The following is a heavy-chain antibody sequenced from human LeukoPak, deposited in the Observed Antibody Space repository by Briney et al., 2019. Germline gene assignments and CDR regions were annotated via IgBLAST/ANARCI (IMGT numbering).Heavy chain of an antibody. CDR2: IYHRGST. J-gene: IGHJ4*02. V-gene: IGHV4-34*01. D-gene: IGHD5-24*01. CDR3: GRGVRWVQSVDY. CDR1: GGSLRGYY. Sequence: PETLSLTCAVYGGSLRGYYWSSIPQPPREGVGWSGEIYHRGSTNYTPSPKSRVTISVDTSKNKIPLKRSSVTAADTAVYYCGRGVRWVQSVDYWGEGTLVTVSS.